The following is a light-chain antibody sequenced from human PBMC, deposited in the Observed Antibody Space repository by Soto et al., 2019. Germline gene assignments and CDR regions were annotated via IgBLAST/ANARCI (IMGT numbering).Light chain of an antibody. V-gene: IGKV1-17*01. Sequence: DIQMTQSTSSLSASLGDRFTITCLSSQGIRNDLGWYQQKPGKAPKLLTYDASTLQSGVPPRFSGSGSGTEFTLTIRSLQPDDIATYYCQQYSSYSAWTFGEGTNVDI. J-gene: IGKJ1*01. CDR2: DAS. CDR3: QQYSSYSAWT. CDR1: QGIRND.